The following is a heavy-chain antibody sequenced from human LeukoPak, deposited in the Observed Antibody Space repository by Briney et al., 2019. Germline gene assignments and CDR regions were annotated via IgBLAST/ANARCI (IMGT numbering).Heavy chain of an antibody. CDR1: GFTFSSYG. Sequence: GGSLRLSCAASGFTFSSYGIHWVRQAPGKGLEWVAVISYDGRNEYYADSVKGRLTISRDNSKNTLYLQMNSLRAEDTAVYFCAKELQVAGTFDYWGQGTLVTVSS. CDR2: ISYDGRNE. CDR3: AKELQVAGTFDY. D-gene: IGHD6-19*01. V-gene: IGHV3-30*18. J-gene: IGHJ4*02.